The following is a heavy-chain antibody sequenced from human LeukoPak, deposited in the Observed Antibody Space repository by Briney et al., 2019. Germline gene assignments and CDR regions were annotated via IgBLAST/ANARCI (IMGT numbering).Heavy chain of an antibody. J-gene: IGHJ4*02. V-gene: IGHV3-23*01. CDR3: AKGGRPGYYYDSSGYYPFYFDY. CDR1: GFTFSSYA. D-gene: IGHD3-22*01. CDR2: ISGSGGST. Sequence: GGSLRLSCAASGFTFSSYAMSWVRQAPGKGLEWVSAISGSGGSTYYADSVKGRFTISRDNSKNTLYLQMNSLRAEDTAVYYCAKGGRPGYYYDSSGYYPFYFDYWGQGTLVTVSS.